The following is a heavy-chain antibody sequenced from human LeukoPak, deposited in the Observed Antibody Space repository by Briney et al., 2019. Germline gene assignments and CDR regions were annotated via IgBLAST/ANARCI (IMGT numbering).Heavy chain of an antibody. CDR1: GFTFSSHW. V-gene: IGHV3-7*01. CDR3: ASNWDYVRGYGMDV. D-gene: IGHD1-7*01. Sequence: GGSLRLSCAASGFTFSSHWVSWVRPAPGKRLQWVANINQDGGEKHYVDSVRGRFTISRDNTKNSLYLQMNSLRVEDSAVYYCASNWDYVRGYGMDVWGQGTTVTVSS. J-gene: IGHJ6*02. CDR2: INQDGGEK.